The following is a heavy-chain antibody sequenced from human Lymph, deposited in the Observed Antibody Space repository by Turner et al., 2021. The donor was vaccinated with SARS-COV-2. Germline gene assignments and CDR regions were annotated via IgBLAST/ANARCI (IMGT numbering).Heavy chain of an antibody. CDR2: MYSGGST. CDR3: ARDLQLYGMDV. D-gene: IGHD1-1*01. CDR1: GFTVSSNY. J-gene: IGHJ6*02. Sequence: EVQLVETGGGLIQPGGSLRLSCAASGFTVSSNYMTWVRQAPGKGLECVSLMYSGGSTYYADSVKGRFTISRDNSKNTLYLQMNSLRAEDTAIYYCARDLQLYGMDVWGQGTTVTVSS. V-gene: IGHV3-53*02.